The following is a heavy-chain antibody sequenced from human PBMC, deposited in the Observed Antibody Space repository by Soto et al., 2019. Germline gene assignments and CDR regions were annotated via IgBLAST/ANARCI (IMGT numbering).Heavy chain of an antibody. V-gene: IGHV3-9*01. CDR2: ISWNSGSI. D-gene: IGHD3-22*01. Sequence: EVQLVESGGGLVQPGRSLRLSCAASGFTFDDYAMHWVRQAPGKGLEWVSGISWNSGSIGYADSVKGRFTISRDNATNSLYLQMNSLRAEDTALYYCAKDTLYYDSSGYYETSGAFDIWGQGTMVTVSS. CDR3: AKDTLYYDSSGYYETSGAFDI. CDR1: GFTFDDYA. J-gene: IGHJ3*02.